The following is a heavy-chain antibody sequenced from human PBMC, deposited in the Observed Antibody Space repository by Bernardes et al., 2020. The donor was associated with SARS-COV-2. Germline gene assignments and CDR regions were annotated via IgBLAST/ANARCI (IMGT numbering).Heavy chain of an antibody. CDR2: IYPGDSNT. CDR1: GYSFTRYW. CDR3: ARLPIYHDSSGYSNWFDP. V-gene: IGHV5-51*01. J-gene: IGHJ5*02. D-gene: IGHD3-22*01. Sequence: GESLKISCKASGYSFTRYWIGWVRQMPGKGLEWMGIIYPGDSNTRYSPSFQGQVTISADKSINTAYLQWSSLKASDTAMYYCARLPIYHDSSGYSNWFDPWGQGTLVTVSS.